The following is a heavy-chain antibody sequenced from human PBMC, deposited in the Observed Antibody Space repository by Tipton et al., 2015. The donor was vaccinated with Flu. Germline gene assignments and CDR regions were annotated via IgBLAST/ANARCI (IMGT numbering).Heavy chain of an antibody. CDR2: LYSSGSS. Sequence: TLSLTCSVSGVSVSTYYWTWIRQPPGKGLEWIGYLYSSGSSNYNPSLKSRVTISIDTSKNQFSLKLTSVTAADTAIYYCAGGDAYDSGGYHPFFAFWGQGNLVTISS. V-gene: IGHV4-59*02. J-gene: IGHJ4*02. CDR3: AGGDAYDSGGYHPFFAF. D-gene: IGHD3-22*01. CDR1: GVSVSTYY.